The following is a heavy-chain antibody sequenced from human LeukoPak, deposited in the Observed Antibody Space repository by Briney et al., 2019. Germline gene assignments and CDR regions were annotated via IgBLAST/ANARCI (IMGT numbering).Heavy chain of an antibody. D-gene: IGHD3-9*01. CDR2: IKSKTDGGTT. CDR3: TPTGDYYDILTGYFPRDY. CDR1: GFTFSNAW. V-gene: IGHV3-15*01. Sequence: GGSLRLSCAASGFTFSNAWMSWVRQAPGKGLEWVGRIKSKTDGGTTDYAAHVKGRFTISRDDSKNTLYLQMNSLKTEDTAVYYCTPTGDYYDILTGYFPRDYWGQGTLVTVSS. J-gene: IGHJ4*02.